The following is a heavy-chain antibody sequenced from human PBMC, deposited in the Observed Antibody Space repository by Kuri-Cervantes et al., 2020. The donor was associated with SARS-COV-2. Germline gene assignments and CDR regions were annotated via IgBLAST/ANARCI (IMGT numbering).Heavy chain of an antibody. J-gene: IGHJ6*02. CDR1: GGSFSGYY. D-gene: IGHD2-8*01. Sequence: SQTLSLTWAVYGGSFSGYYWSWIRQPPGKGLEWIGEINHSGSTNYNPSLKSRVTISVDTSKNQFSLKLSSVTAADTAVYYCARGVVGYCTNGVCYRPYYYGMDVWGQGTTVTVSS. V-gene: IGHV4-34*01. CDR3: ARGVVGYCTNGVCYRPYYYGMDV. CDR2: INHSGST.